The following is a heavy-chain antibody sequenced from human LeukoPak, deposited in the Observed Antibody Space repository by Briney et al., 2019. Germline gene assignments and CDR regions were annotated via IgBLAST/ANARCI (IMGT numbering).Heavy chain of an antibody. D-gene: IGHD2-2*01. CDR2: ISSSSSYI. CDR3: ARPYCSSTSCWGNYYYGMDV. Sequence: PGESLRLSWAAAGFTFSSYSMNWVSQAPGKVLEWVSSISSSSSYIYYADSVKGRFTISRDNAKNSLYLQMNSLRAEDTAVYYCARPYCSSTSCWGNYYYGMDVWGQGTTVTVSS. J-gene: IGHJ6*02. CDR1: GFTFSSYS. V-gene: IGHV3-21*01.